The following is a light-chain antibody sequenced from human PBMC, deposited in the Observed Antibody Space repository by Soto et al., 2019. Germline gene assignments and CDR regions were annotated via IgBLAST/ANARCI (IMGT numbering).Light chain of an antibody. Sequence: TLSLSPVERATLSCRASQSVSSYLAWYQQKPGQAPRLLIYDASNRATGIPARFSGSGSGTDFTLTISSLEPEDFAVYYCQQRSNRPLTFGEGTKVDIK. CDR3: QQRSNRPLT. V-gene: IGKV3-11*01. CDR2: DAS. CDR1: QSVSSY. J-gene: IGKJ4*01.